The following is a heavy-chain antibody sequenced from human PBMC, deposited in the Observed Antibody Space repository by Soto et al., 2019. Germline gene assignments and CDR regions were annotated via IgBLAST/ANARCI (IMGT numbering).Heavy chain of an antibody. J-gene: IGHJ6*02. V-gene: IGHV1-69*13. Sequence: SVKVSCKASGGTFSSYAISWVRQAPGQGLEWMGGIIPIFGTANYAQKFQGRVTTTADESTSTAYMELSSLRSEDTAVHYCARESDIVATTPYYYYGMDVWGQGTTVTVSS. CDR3: ARESDIVATTPYYYYGMDV. CDR2: IIPIFGTA. CDR1: GGTFSSYA. D-gene: IGHD5-12*01.